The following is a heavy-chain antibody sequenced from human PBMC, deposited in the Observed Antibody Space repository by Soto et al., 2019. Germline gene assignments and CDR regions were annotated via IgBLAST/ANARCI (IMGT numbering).Heavy chain of an antibody. J-gene: IGHJ6*03. CDR3: ARGLRVSEYYYYYYMDV. CDR2: IGTAGDT. Sequence: GGSLRLSCAASGFTFSSYDMHWVRQATGKGLEWVSAIGTAGDTYYPGSVKGRFTISRENAKNSLYLQMNSLRAGDTAVYYCARGLRVSEYYYYYYMDVWGKGTTVTVSS. D-gene: IGHD4-17*01. V-gene: IGHV3-13*01. CDR1: GFTFSSYD.